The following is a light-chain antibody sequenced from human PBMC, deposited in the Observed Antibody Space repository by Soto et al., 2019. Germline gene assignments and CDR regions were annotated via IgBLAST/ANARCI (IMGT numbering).Light chain of an antibody. V-gene: IGKV1-27*01. CDR1: QGIRNF. J-gene: IGKJ3*01. CDR3: QRYSSVPV. CDR2: AAS. Sequence: DIQMTQSPTSLSASVGDRVTITCRASQGIRNFVAWYQQKPGKAPKRLIYAASPLQTGVPSRFSGSGSGTDFTLTINSLQPEDVATFSCQRYSSVPVFGPGTKVEIK.